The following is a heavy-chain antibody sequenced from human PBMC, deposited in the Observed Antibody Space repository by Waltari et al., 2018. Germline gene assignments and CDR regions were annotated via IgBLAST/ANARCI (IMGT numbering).Heavy chain of an antibody. CDR3: AKSAGGATIWLVFND. D-gene: IGHD3-16*01. CDR2: INWNSGNI. J-gene: IGHJ4*02. CDR1: GFPFADSA. Sequence: EVQLVESGGGLVQPGRSLRLPCAAPGFPFADSAMHWVRQDPGKGLEWVAGINWNSGNIRYADSVKGRFIISRDNAKNSLYLQMNSLRDDDTALYYYAKSAGGATIWLVFNDWGQGTLVTVSS. V-gene: IGHV3-9*01.